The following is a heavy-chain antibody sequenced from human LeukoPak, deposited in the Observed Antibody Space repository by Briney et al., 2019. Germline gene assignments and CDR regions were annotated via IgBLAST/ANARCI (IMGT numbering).Heavy chain of an antibody. V-gene: IGHV4-61*02. Sequence: SQTLSLTCTVSGGSISSGDYYWSWIRQPAGKGLEWIGRIYTSGSTNYNPSLKSRVTMSVDTSKNQFSLKLSSVTAADTAVYYCARRRYYDSTGYLDWGQGTLVTVSS. J-gene: IGHJ1*01. CDR1: GGSISSGDYY. D-gene: IGHD3-22*01. CDR2: IYTSGST. CDR3: ARRRYYDSTGYLD.